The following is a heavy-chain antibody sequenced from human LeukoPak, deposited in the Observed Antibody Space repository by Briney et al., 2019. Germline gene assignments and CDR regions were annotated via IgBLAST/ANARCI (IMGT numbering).Heavy chain of an antibody. J-gene: IGHJ4*02. CDR2: ISGSGGST. V-gene: IGHV3-23*01. Sequence: GGSLRLSCAASGFTFSSDSMTWVRQAPGKGLEWVSTISGSGGSTFYADSVKGRFTISRDNSTNTLYLHMNSLSAEDTAIYYCAKDSFSTRWGQGALVTVSS. CDR1: GFTFSSDS. D-gene: IGHD2-2*01. CDR3: AKDSFSTR.